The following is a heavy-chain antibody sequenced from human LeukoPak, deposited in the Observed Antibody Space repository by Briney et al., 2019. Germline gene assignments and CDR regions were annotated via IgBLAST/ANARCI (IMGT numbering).Heavy chain of an antibody. CDR1: GYTFTSYG. CDR2: ISAYNGNT. J-gene: IGHJ6*03. Sequence: ASVKVSCKASGYTFTSYGISWVRQAPGQGLEWMGWISAYNGNTNYAQKLQGRVTMTTDTSTSTAYMELRSLRSDDTAVYYCASGSRGPYYYYMDVWGKGTTVTISS. CDR3: ASGSRGPYYYYMDV. V-gene: IGHV1-18*01. D-gene: IGHD3-10*01.